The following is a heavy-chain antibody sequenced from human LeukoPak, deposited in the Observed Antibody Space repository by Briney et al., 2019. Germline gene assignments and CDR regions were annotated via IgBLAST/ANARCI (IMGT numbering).Heavy chain of an antibody. V-gene: IGHV1-24*01. CDR1: GYTLTELS. Sequence: ASVKVSCKVSGYTLTELSMHWVRQAPGKGLEWMGGFDPEDGETIYAQKFQGRVTMTEDTSTDTAYMELSSLRSEDTAVYYCATDLAYCGGDCYYYWGQGTLVTVSS. D-gene: IGHD2-21*02. CDR3: ATDLAYCGGDCYYY. J-gene: IGHJ4*02. CDR2: FDPEDGET.